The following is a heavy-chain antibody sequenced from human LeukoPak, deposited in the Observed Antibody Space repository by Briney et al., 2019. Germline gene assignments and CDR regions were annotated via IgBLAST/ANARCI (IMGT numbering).Heavy chain of an antibody. V-gene: IGHV1-8*03. D-gene: IGHD2-2*01. CDR3: ARTSLVVVPAAFDY. CDR2: MNPNSGNT. J-gene: IGHJ4*02. Sequence: ASVKVSCKASGYTFTSYDINWVRQATGQGLEWMGWMNPNSGNTGYAQKFQGRVTITRNTSISTAYMELSRLRSDDTAVYYCARTSLVVVPAAFDYWGQGTLVTVSS. CDR1: GYTFTSYD.